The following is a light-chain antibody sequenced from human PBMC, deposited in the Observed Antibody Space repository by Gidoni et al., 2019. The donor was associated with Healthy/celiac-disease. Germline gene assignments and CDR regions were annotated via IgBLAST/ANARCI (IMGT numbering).Light chain of an antibody. Sequence: AIQLTQSPSSLSASVGDRVTITCRASQGISSALAWYQQKPGKAPKLLIYGASSLESGVPSRFSGSGYGTDFTLTISSLQPEDFATYYCQQFNSYPLTFGGGTKVEIK. CDR1: QGISSA. V-gene: IGKV1-13*02. J-gene: IGKJ4*01. CDR2: GAS. CDR3: QQFNSYPLT.